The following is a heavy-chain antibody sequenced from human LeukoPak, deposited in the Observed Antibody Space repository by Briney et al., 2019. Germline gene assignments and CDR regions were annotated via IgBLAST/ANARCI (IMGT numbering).Heavy chain of an antibody. CDR2: INPNSGGT. CDR3: ARVLYSGSYVFDY. D-gene: IGHD1-26*01. J-gene: IGHJ4*02. V-gene: IGHV1-2*06. CDR1: GYTFTGYY. Sequence: ASVKVSFKASGYTFTGYYIHWVRQAPGQGLEWLGRINPNSGGTSYAQKFQGRITMSRDTSISTAYMEVSRLRSGDTAVYYCARVLYSGSYVFDYWGQGTLVPVSA.